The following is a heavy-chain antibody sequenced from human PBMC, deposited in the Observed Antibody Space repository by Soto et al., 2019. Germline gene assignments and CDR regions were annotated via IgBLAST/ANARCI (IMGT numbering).Heavy chain of an antibody. Sequence: QVQLQESGPGLVKPSETLSLTCSLSGGSISPHSWSWIRPSPGKGLEWIGYSYYGGRTNYTPSLKSRVTISGDTSKNQFALNLTSVTAADTAVYYCARRGRAAAAGYFAPWGPGTLVTVSS. J-gene: IGHJ5*02. CDR2: SYYGGRT. D-gene: IGHD6-13*01. CDR1: GGSISPHS. CDR3: ARRGRAAAAGYFAP. V-gene: IGHV4-59*08.